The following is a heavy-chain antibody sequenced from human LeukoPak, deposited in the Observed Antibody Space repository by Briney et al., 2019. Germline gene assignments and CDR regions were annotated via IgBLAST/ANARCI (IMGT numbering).Heavy chain of an antibody. J-gene: IGHJ4*02. V-gene: IGHV4-39*07. D-gene: IGHD2-8*01. CDR1: GGSISSSSYY. CDR2: IYYSGST. CDR3: ARDNPPFNLVLMMYAGGTRFDY. Sequence: PSETLSLTCTVSGGSISSSSYYWGWIRQPPGKGLEWIGSIYYSGSTYYNPSLKSRVTISVDTSKNQFSLRLTSVTAADTAVYYCARDNPPFNLVLMMYAGGTRFDYWGQGTLVTVSS.